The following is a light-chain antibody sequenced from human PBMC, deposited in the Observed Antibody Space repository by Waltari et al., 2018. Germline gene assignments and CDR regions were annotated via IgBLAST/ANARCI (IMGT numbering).Light chain of an antibody. CDR3: QQSYSTPF. J-gene: IGKJ5*01. CDR1: QSISNY. V-gene: IGKV1-39*01. Sequence: DIQMTQSPSSLSASVGDRVTITCRASQSISNYLNWYQQKPGKAPKLLIYALSSLQSGVPSRFSGSGSGTDFTLTISSLQPEDFATYYCQQSYSTPFFGQGTRLEIK. CDR2: ALS.